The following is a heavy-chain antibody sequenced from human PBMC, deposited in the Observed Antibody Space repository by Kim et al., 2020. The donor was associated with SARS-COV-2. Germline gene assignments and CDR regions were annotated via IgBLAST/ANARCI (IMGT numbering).Heavy chain of an antibody. J-gene: IGHJ4*02. D-gene: IGHD6-19*01. CDR1: GGTFSSYA. CDR3: ARDFTGFGYSSGWIFDY. Sequence: SVKVSCKASGGTFSSYAISWVRQSPGQGLEWMGRIIPILGIANYAQKFQGRVTITADKSTSTAYMELSSLRAEDTAVYYCARDFTGFGYSSGWIFDYWGQGTHVTVSS. CDR2: IIPILGIA. V-gene: IGHV1-69*04.